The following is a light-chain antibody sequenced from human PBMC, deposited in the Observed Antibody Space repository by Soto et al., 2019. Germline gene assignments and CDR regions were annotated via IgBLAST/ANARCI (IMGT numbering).Light chain of an antibody. J-gene: IGLJ7*01. Sequence: QAVVTQPPSVSGAPGQRVTISCTGSRSNIGAGYDVHWYQQLPGTAPKLLIYGNSNRPSGVPDRFSGSKSGTSASLAITGLQAEDEADYYCQSYDSSLSGSEVFGGGTQLTVL. V-gene: IGLV1-40*01. CDR3: QSYDSSLSGSEV. CDR1: RSNIGAGYD. CDR2: GNS.